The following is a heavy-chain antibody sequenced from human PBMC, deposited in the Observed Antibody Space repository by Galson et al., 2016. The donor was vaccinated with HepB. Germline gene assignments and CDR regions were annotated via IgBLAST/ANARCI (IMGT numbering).Heavy chain of an antibody. V-gene: IGHV5-51*01. J-gene: IGHJ3*02. CDR3: AKLQGWEDAFHI. Sequence: QSGAEVKKPGESLKISCEGSGYTFSTYWIAWVRQMPGKGLEWRGLSDPDDADKRYSPSFQGQVTISADKSITTAYLQWSSLKASDTAMYYCAKLQGWEDAFHIWGQGTMVTVSS. CDR2: SDPDDADK. CDR1: GYTFSTYW. D-gene: IGHD1-26*01.